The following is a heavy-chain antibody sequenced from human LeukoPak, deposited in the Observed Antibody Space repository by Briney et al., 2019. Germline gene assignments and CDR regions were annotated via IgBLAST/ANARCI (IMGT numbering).Heavy chain of an antibody. D-gene: IGHD2-15*01. CDR1: GFTFSDYY. V-gene: IGHV3-11*01. J-gene: IGHJ4*02. CDR2: ISSSGSTI. CDR3: ARDLGYCSGGSCYARSDY. Sequence: GGSLRLSCAASGFTFSDYYMSWVRQAPGKGLEGVSYISSSGSTIYYAGSVKGRFTISRDNAKSSLYLQMNSLRAEDTAVYYCARDLGYCSGGSCYARSDYWGQGTLVTVSS.